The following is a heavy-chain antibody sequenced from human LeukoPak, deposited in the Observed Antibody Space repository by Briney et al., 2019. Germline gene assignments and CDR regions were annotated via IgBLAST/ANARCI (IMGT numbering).Heavy chain of an antibody. V-gene: IGHV3-66*04. CDR3: ARLPRGIAVARDY. CDR2: IYSGGST. CDR1: GFTVSSNY. D-gene: IGHD6-19*01. Sequence: GSLRLSCAASGFTVSSNYMSWARQAPGKGLEWVSVIYSGGSTYYADSVKGRFTISRDNSKNTLYLQMNSLRAEDTAVYYCARLPRGIAVARDYWGQGTLVTVSS. J-gene: IGHJ4*02.